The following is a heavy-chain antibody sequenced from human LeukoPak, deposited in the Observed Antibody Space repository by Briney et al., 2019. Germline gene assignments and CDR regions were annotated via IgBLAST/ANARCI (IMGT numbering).Heavy chain of an antibody. CDR2: IYTSGST. D-gene: IGHD3-22*01. CDR1: GYSITSAYY. J-gene: IGHJ4*02. V-gene: IGHV4-4*07. CDR3: ARDTYYYDSSGPKYDY. Sequence: SETLSLTCTVSGYSITSAYYWSWIRQPAGKGLEWIGRIYTSGSTNYNPSLKSRVTMSVDTSKNQFSLKLSSVTAADTAVYYCARDTYYYDSSGPKYDYWGQGTLVTVSS.